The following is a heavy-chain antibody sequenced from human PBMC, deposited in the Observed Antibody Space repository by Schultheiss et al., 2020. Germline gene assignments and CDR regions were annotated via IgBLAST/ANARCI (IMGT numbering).Heavy chain of an antibody. D-gene: IGHD6-13*01. V-gene: IGHV3-21*01. CDR1: GFTFSTYA. CDR3: ARTLGMYSASQDGMDV. Sequence: GESLKISCAASGFTFSTYAINWVRQAPGKGLEWVSSISDSSTYIYYADSVKGRFTISRDNAKNSLYLQMNSLRAEDTAIYYCARTLGMYSASQDGMDVWGQGTTVTVSS. CDR2: ISDSSTYI. J-gene: IGHJ6*02.